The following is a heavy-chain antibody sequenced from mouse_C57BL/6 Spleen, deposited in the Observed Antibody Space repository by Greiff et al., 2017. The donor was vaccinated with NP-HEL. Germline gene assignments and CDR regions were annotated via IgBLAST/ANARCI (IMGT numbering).Heavy chain of an antibody. D-gene: IGHD2-1*01. CDR1: GYTFTSYW. V-gene: IGHV1-53*01. Sequence: QVQLQQPGAELVRPGSSVKLSCKASGYTFTSYWMDWVKQRPGQGLEWIGNINPSNGGTNYNEKFKSKATLTVDKSSSTAYMQLSSLTSEDSAVYYCASNYARIRYAMDYWGQGTSVTVSS. CDR2: INPSNGGT. J-gene: IGHJ4*01. CDR3: ASNYARIRYAMDY.